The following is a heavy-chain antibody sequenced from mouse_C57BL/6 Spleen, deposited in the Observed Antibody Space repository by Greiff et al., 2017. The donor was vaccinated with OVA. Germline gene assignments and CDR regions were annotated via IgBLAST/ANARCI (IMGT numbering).Heavy chain of an antibody. J-gene: IGHJ4*01. CDR1: GYSFTSGYY. CDR2: ISYDGSN. Sequence: VQLKESGPGLVKPSPSLSLTCSVTGYSFTSGYYWNWIRQFPGDKLEWMGYISYDGSNNYNPSLKNRISITRDPSNNPSFLKLNFVPTEATATYDVAISYGSSDGNYAMDYWGQGTSVTVSA. V-gene: IGHV3-6*01. CDR3: AISYGSSDGNYAMDY. D-gene: IGHD1-1*01.